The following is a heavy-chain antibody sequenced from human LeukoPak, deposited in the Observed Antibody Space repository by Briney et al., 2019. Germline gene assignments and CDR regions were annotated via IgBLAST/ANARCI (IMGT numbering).Heavy chain of an antibody. CDR1: GGSLRSSGHW. Sequence: SETLSLTCTVSGGSLRSSGHWWVWIRQPPGKGLEWIGSIHYSGKVYYNPSLKSRVTTSVDTSTDQFSLRLSSATAADTAMYYCARQSGDQSSAWYFDAWGQGTLVTVSS. J-gene: IGHJ4*02. CDR2: IHYSGKV. CDR3: ARQSGDQSSAWYFDA. D-gene: IGHD6-19*01. V-gene: IGHV4-39*01.